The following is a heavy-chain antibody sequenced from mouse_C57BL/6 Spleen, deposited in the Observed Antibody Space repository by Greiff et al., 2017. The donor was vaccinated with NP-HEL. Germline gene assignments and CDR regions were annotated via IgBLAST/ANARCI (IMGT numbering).Heavy chain of an antibody. CDR2: ISYDGSN. Sequence: VQLKESGPGLVKPSQSLSLTCSVTGYSITSGYYWNWIRQFPGNKLEWMGYISYDGSNNYNPSLKNRISITRDTSKNQFFLKLNSVTTEDTATYYCARDGLTSFDYWGQGTTLTVSS. CDR3: ARDGLTSFDY. J-gene: IGHJ2*01. V-gene: IGHV3-6*01. D-gene: IGHD3-1*01. CDR1: GYSITSGYY.